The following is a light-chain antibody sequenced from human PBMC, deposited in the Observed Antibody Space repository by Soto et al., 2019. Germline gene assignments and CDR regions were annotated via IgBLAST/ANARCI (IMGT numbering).Light chain of an antibody. J-gene: IGLJ1*01. CDR3: SSYTSSNTYV. V-gene: IGLV2-14*01. CDR1: SSVVGGYTY. Sequence: QSVLTQPASVSGSPGQSITISCTGISSVVGGYTYVSWYQQHPGKAPKLLLYEVSNRPSGVSNRFSGSKSGNTASLTISGLQAEDEADYYCSSYTSSNTYVFGSGTKLTVL. CDR2: EVS.